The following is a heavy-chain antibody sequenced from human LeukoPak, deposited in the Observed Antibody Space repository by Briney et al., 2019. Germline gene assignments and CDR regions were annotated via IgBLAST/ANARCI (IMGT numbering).Heavy chain of an antibody. CDR2: ISSSSSTT. CDR3: ARDRSYSRYDSSGYIGY. CDR1: GLTFSSYS. J-gene: IGHJ4*02. V-gene: IGHV3-48*04. Sequence: GGSLRLSCAASGLTFSSYSMNWVRQAPGKGLEWVSYISSSSSTTYYADSVKGRFTISRDNAKNSLYLQMNSLRAEDTAVYYCARDRSYSRYDSSGYIGYWGQGTLVTVSS. D-gene: IGHD3-22*01.